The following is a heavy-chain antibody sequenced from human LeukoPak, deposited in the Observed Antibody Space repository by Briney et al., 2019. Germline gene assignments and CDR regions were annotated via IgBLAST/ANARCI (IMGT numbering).Heavy chain of an antibody. Sequence: GESLKISCKASGYSFTSYWIGWVRQMPGKGLEWMGIIYPGDSDTRYSPSFQGQVTISADKSVTTAYLQWSGLKASDTAIYYCARQYIVGSTRYFDYWGQGTLVTVSS. CDR3: ARQYIVGSTRYFDY. J-gene: IGHJ4*02. CDR2: IYPGDSDT. D-gene: IGHD1-26*01. V-gene: IGHV5-51*01. CDR1: GYSFTSYW.